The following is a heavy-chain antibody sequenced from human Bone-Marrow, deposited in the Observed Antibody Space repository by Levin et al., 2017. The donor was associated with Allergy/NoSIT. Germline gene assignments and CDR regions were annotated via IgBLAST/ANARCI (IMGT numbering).Heavy chain of an antibody. J-gene: IGHJ6*02. CDR1: GYTFTGYY. CDR3: ARDGLLVVVPAAVGYYYGMDV. CDR2: INPNSGGT. D-gene: IGHD2-2*01. V-gene: IGHV1-2*02. Sequence: ASVKVSCKASGYTFTGYYMHWVRQAPGQGLEWMGWINPNSGGTNYAQKFQGRVTMTRDTSISTAYMELSRLRSDDTAVYYCARDGLLVVVPAAVGYYYGMDVWGQGTTVTVSS.